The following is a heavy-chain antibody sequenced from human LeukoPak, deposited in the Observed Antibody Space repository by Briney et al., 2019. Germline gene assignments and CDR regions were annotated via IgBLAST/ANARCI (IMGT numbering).Heavy chain of an antibody. V-gene: IGHV3-23*01. CDR2: ISGSGGST. CDR1: GFTFSSYA. J-gene: IGHJ4*02. D-gene: IGHD6-13*01. Sequence: GGSLRLSCAASGFTFSSYAMSWVRQAPGKGLEWVSAISGSGGSTYYADSVKGRFTISRDNSKNTLYLQMNSLRAEDTAVYYCAKAWRPIAAAGIPGDYWGQGTLVTVSS. CDR3: AKAWRPIAAAGIPGDY.